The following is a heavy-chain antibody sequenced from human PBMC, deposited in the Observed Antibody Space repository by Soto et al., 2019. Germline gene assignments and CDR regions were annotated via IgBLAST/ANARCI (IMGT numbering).Heavy chain of an antibody. CDR2: IWHDGSNK. Sequence: CRPMRLPWAAAGVTFRTFVMHGIRQATRKGLEWVAFIWHDGSNKYYDDSVKGRFTISRDNSKNTLYLQLNSLRAEDTAVFYCARGGYGSGSYYIEYWGQGTLGTVSS. V-gene: IGHV3-33*01. CDR1: GVTFRTFV. CDR3: ARGGYGSGSYYIEY. J-gene: IGHJ4*03. D-gene: IGHD3-10*01.